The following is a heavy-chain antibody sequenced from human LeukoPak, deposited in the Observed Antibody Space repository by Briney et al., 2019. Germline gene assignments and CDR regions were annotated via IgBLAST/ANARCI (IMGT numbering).Heavy chain of an antibody. CDR3: ASTVRGITMVRGVISPTNWFDP. J-gene: IGHJ5*02. CDR2: IYYSGST. D-gene: IGHD3-10*01. CDR1: GGSVSSGSYY. Sequence: SETLSLTCTVSGGSVSSGSYYWSWIRQPPGKGLEWIGYIYYSGSTNYNPSLKSRVTISVDTSKNQFSLKLSSVTAADTAVYYCASTVRGITMVRGVISPTNWFDPWGQGTLVTVSS. V-gene: IGHV4-61*01.